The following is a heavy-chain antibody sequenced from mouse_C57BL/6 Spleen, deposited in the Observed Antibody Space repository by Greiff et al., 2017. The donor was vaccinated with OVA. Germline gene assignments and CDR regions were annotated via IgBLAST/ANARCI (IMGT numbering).Heavy chain of an antibody. CDR3: ARDTGV. D-gene: IGHD5-1-1*01. J-gene: IGHJ1*03. CDR2: INPSSGYT. Sequence: VKLMESGAELAKPGASVKLSCKASGYTFTSYWMHWVTQRPGQGLEWIGYINPSSGYTKYTPKFHDKATLPADKSSSTAYMQLSSLLYADSALSYCARDTGVWGTGTTVTVSS. V-gene: IGHV1-7*01. CDR1: GYTFTSYW.